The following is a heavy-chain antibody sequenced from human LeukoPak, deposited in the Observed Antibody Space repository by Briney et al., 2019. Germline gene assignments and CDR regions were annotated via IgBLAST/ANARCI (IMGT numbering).Heavy chain of an antibody. Sequence: PGRSLRLSCAASGFTFSTYAMHWVRQVPGKGLEWVAVIWSDGSDKYYADSVKGRFTISRDNSKNTLFLQMNSLRAEDTAVYYCARDGRVATMEGFDYWGHGVLVTVSS. CDR3: ARDGRVATMEGFDY. V-gene: IGHV3-33*01. J-gene: IGHJ4*01. CDR2: IWSDGSDK. D-gene: IGHD5-12*01. CDR1: GFTFSTYA.